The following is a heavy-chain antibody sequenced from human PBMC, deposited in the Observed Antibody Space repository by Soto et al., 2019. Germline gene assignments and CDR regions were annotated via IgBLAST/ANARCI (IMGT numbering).Heavy chain of an antibody. CDR3: ATGALTFGGVLNA. CDR1: GATFSSST. J-gene: IGHJ4*02. D-gene: IGHD3-16*01. CDR2: IIPMFGIT. Sequence: QVQLVQSGADVKKPGSSVKVSCKASGATFSSSTFTWVRQAPGQGLEWMGRIIPMFGITNSAQKFQGRLGITADESTNTVFMDMSSLRSDETAIYYCATGALTFGGVLNAWGQGTLVTVSP. V-gene: IGHV1-69*02.